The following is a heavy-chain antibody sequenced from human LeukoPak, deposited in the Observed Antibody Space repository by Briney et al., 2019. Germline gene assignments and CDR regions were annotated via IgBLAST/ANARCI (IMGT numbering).Heavy chain of an antibody. CDR1: RYTFTGYY. D-gene: IGHD3-10*01. V-gene: IGHV1-2*02. J-gene: IGHJ6*03. Sequence: ASVKVSCKASRYTFTGYYMHWVRQAPGQGLEWMGWINPNSGDTNSAQKFQGRVTVTRDTSISTAYMELSRLRSDDTAVYYCAREAYDSGNFRTDYYYMDVWGIGTTVTVSS. CDR2: INPNSGDT. CDR3: AREAYDSGNFRTDYYYMDV.